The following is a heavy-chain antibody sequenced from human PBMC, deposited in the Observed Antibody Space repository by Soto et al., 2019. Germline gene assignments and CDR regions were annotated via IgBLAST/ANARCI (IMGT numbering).Heavy chain of an antibody. CDR2: IYYSGST. CDR1: GGSISSSSYY. V-gene: IGHV4-39*01. Sequence: SETLSLTCTVSGGSISSSSYYWGWIRQPPGKGLEWIGSIYYSGSTYYNPSLKSRVTISVDTSKNQFSLKLSSVTAADTAVYYCARQRGYCSGGSCPGQVQYNWFDPWGQGTLVTVSS. CDR3: ARQRGYCSGGSCPGQVQYNWFDP. J-gene: IGHJ5*02. D-gene: IGHD2-15*01.